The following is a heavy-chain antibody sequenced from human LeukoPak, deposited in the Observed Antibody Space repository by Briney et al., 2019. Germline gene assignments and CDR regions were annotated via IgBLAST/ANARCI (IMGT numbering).Heavy chain of an antibody. Sequence: GGSLRLSCVAPGPTLSNYWMSWVRQAPGKWLEWVATIKPDGSEKYYVDSVKGRFTISRDNAKRSLYLQMDSLRAEDTAVYYCARDASAYYWGQGTLVTVSS. CDR2: IKPDGSEK. J-gene: IGHJ4*02. CDR3: ARDASAYY. V-gene: IGHV3-7*01. CDR1: GPTLSNYW. D-gene: IGHD3-3*01.